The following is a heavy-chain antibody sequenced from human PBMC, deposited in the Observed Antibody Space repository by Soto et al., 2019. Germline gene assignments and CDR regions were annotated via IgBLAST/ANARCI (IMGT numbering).Heavy chain of an antibody. Sequence: TSVTISLTCSPGGSTNSGSYWSWSRQSPGKGLEWLGYVYYTGSTNYSPSLRSRVSISVDTSKNEFSLRLSSVTAADTAVYFCARSVAVPGAHIDYWGQGTQVTVSS. D-gene: IGHD6-19*01. CDR3: ARSVAVPGAHIDY. V-gene: IGHV4-59*01. CDR2: VYYTGST. J-gene: IGHJ4*02. CDR1: GSTNSGSY.